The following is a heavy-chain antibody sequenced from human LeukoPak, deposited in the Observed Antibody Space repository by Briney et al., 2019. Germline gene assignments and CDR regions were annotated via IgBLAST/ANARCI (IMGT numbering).Heavy chain of an antibody. CDR3: ARLSSGTRDAFDI. J-gene: IGHJ3*02. CDR2: IDPSGGTT. CDR1: GYTFTNYY. V-gene: IGHV1-46*01. D-gene: IGHD3-10*01. Sequence: ASVKVSCKASGYTFTNYYIHWVRQAPGQGLEWMEIIDPSGGTTSYAQRFQGGVTMTRDMSTCTVYMELNSLRSEDTAVYYCARLSSGTRDAFDIWGQGTMVTVSS.